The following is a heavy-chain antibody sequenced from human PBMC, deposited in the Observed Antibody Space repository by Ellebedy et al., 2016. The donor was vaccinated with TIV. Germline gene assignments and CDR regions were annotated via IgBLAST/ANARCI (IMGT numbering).Heavy chain of an antibody. D-gene: IGHD3-22*01. J-gene: IGHJ4*02. CDR1: GFTFSGSA. CDR3: TREEVVADPRDY. V-gene: IGHV3-49*04. Sequence: GGSLRLSCAASGFTFSGSAMHWVRQASGKGLEWVGRIRSKAYGGTTEYAASVKGRFTISRDDSKSIAYLQMNSLKTEDTAVYYCTREEVVADPRDYWGQGTLVTVSS. CDR2: IRSKAYGGTT.